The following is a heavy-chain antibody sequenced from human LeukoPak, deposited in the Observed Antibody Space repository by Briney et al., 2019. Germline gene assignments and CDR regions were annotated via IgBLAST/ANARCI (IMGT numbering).Heavy chain of an antibody. Sequence: GGSLRLSCAASGFTFSDYYMSWIRQAPGKGLERVSYISSSSSYTNYADSVKGRFTISRDNAKNSLYLQMNSLRAEDTAVYYCARDGDYGDYAFDIWGQGTMVTVSS. J-gene: IGHJ3*02. CDR2: ISSSSSYT. CDR1: GFTFSDYY. CDR3: ARDGDYGDYAFDI. V-gene: IGHV3-11*06. D-gene: IGHD4-17*01.